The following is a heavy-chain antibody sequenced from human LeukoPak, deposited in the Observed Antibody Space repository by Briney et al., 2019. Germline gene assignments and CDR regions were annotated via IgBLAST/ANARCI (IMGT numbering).Heavy chain of an antibody. CDR2: IKQDGTEK. D-gene: IGHD1-14*01. V-gene: IGHV3-7*01. J-gene: IGHJ4*02. Sequence: GGSLRLSCAASKFTFSTYLMSWVRQAPGKGLEWVASIKQDGTEKYYVDSVKGRFTISRDNAKNSLYLQMNSLRVEDTAVYYCARKTGDCWGQGTLVIVSS. CDR3: ARKTGDC. CDR1: KFTFSTYL.